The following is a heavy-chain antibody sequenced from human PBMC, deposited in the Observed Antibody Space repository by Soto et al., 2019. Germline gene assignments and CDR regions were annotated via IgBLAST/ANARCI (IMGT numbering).Heavy chain of an antibody. CDR1: GFTFSSYA. V-gene: IGHV3-23*01. D-gene: IGHD6-13*01. J-gene: IGHJ5*02. CDR2: ISGSGGST. Sequence: PGRSIRLSCGASGFTFSSYAMSQVSQAPGKGLEWVSAISGSGGSTYYADSVKGRFTISRDNSKNTLYLQMNSLRAEDTAVYYCAKVSYSSSWYFDPWGQGTLVTVSS. CDR3: AKVSYSSSWYFDP.